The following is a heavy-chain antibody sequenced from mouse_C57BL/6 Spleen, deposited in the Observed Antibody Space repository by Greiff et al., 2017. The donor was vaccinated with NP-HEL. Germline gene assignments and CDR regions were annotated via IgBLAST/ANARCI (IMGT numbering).Heavy chain of an antibody. V-gene: IGHV1-62-2*01. CDR2: FYPGGGGI. Sequence: VQLQQSGAELVKPGASVKLSCKASGYTFTEYTIHWVKQRSGQGLEWIGWFYPGGGGIKYNEKFKDKATLTVDKSSSTVYMELSRVSSEDSGVYFCARHEDKYPANWASFAYWGQGTLVTVS. J-gene: IGHJ3*01. CDR3: ARHEDKYPANWASFAY. D-gene: IGHD4-1*01. CDR1: GYTFTEYT.